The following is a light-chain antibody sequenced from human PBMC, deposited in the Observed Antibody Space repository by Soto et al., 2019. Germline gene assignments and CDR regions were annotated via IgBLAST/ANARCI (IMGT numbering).Light chain of an antibody. V-gene: IGLV8-61*01. Sequence: QTVVTQEQSFSVSPGGTVTLTCGLSSGSVSTSYYPSWYQQTPGQAPRTLIYSTNTRSSGVPDRFSGSILGNKAALTITGAQADDESDYYCVLYMGSGSAVFGGGTKLTVL. J-gene: IGLJ2*01. CDR1: SGSVSTSYY. CDR3: VLYMGSGSAV. CDR2: STN.